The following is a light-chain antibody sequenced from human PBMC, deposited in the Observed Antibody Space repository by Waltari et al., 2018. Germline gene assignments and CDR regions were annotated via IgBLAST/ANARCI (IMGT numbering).Light chain of an antibody. J-gene: IGLJ1*01. Sequence: QSALTQPRSVSGSPGQSVTISCTGTSSDVGGYNYVSWYQQHPGKAPKLMIYDVSKRPSGGPERFSGSKAGNTASLTISGLQAEDEADDYCCSYAGTYVFGTGTKVTVL. CDR3: CSYAGTYV. V-gene: IGLV2-11*01. CDR1: SSDVGGYNY. CDR2: DVS.